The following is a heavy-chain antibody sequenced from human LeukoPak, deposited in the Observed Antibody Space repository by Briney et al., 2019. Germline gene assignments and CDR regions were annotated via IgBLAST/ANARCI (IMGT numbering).Heavy chain of an antibody. CDR2: IYPGDSDT. CDR1: GYSFTSYW. CDR3: ASPSVVVPAATSGAFDI. Sequence: GESLKISCKGSGYSFTSYWIGWVRQMPGKGLEWMGIIYPGDSDTRYSPSFQGQVTISADKSISTAYLQWSSLKASDTAMYYCASPSVVVPAATSGAFDIWGQGTMVTVSS. V-gene: IGHV5-51*01. J-gene: IGHJ3*02. D-gene: IGHD2-2*01.